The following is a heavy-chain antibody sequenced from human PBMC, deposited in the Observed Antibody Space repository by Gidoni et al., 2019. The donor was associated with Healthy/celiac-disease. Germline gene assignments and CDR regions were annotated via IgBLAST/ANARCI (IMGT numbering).Heavy chain of an antibody. V-gene: IGHV4-61*02. Sequence: QVQLQESGAGLVKPSQTLSHICPGAGGSISSGSYYWSWIRQPAGKGLEWIGRSYTSGSTNYNPSLKSRVTISVDTSKNQFSLKLSSVTAADTAVYYCARFVSGYFDYWGQGTLVTVSS. CDR3: ARFVSGYFDY. J-gene: IGHJ4*02. CDR1: GGSISSGSYY. D-gene: IGHD3-3*01. CDR2: SYTSGST.